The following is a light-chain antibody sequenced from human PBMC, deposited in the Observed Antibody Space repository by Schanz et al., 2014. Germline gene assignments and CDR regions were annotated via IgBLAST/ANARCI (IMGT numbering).Light chain of an antibody. J-gene: IGKJ1*01. CDR2: SAS. CDR3: QQSYITPPWT. V-gene: IGKV1-12*01. Sequence: DIQMTQSPSSVSASVGDRVTITCRASQGIGSWLAWYQQKPGKAPKVLIHSASVLQSGVPSRFSGSGSGTDFTLTISSLQPEDFATYYCQQSYITPPWTFGQGTKVEIK. CDR1: QGIGSW.